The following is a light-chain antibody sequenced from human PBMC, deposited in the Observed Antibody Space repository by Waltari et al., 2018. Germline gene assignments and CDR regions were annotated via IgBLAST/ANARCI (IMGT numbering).Light chain of an antibody. CDR2: KNN. J-gene: IGLJ2*01. CDR3: AAWDDSLSGVV. V-gene: IGLV1-47*01. Sequence: QYVLTQPPSASGTPGQRVTISCSGRSSNLGINYVYWYQPLPGTAPKVPIYKNNQRPSGVPDRVSGSKSGTSASLAISGLRSEDEADYHCAAWDDSLSGVVFGGGTKLTVL. CDR1: SSNLGINY.